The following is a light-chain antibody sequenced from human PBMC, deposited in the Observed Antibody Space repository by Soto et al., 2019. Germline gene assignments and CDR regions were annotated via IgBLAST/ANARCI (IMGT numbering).Light chain of an antibody. CDR2: DAS. CDR3: QHYDNLPT. CDR1: QDIIDY. V-gene: IGKV1-33*01. J-gene: IGKJ4*01. Sequence: DVQMTQSPSSLSASVGDRVTITCLASQDIIDYLNWYQQKPGKAPKLLIYDASNLETGVPSRFSGSGSGTDFTFTSSSLQPEDIATYYCQHYDNLPTFGGGTKVEIK.